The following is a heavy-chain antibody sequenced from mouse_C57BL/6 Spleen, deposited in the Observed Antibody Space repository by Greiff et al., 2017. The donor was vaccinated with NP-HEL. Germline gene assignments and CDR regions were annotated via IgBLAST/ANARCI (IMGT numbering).Heavy chain of an antibody. D-gene: IGHD3-2*02. J-gene: IGHJ2*01. CDR1: GYTFTDYE. V-gene: IGHV1-15*01. Sequence: VQLQQSGAELVRPGASVTLSCKASGYTFTDYEMHWVKQTPVHGLEWIGAIDPETGGTAYNQKFKGKAILTADKSSSTAYMELRSLTSEDSAVYYCTSRDSSGYNYWGQGTTLTVSS. CDR3: TSRDSSGYNY. CDR2: IDPETGGT.